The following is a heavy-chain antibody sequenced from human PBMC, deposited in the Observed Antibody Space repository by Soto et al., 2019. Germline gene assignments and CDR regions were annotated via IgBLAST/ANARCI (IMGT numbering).Heavy chain of an antibody. CDR3: ARGLYALDY. CDR2: IKEDGSEL. J-gene: IGHJ4*02. V-gene: IGHV3-7*01. Sequence: EVHLVESGGDLVQSGGSLRLSCAASGFTFSSSGMTWVRQAPGKGLEWVANIKEDGSELYYVDFVKGRFSISRDNAKSSLYLQMNSLRAEDTAVYYCARGLYALDYWGQGTRVTVSS. D-gene: IGHD2-8*01. CDR1: GFTFSSSG.